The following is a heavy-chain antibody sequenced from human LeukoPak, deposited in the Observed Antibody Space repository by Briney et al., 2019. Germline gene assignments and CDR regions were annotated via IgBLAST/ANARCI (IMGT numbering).Heavy chain of an antibody. Sequence: ASVKVSCKASGGTFSSYAISWVRQAPGQGLEWMGRIIPILGIANYAQKFQGRVTITADKSTSTAYMELSSLRSEDTAVYYRARDFHTIAYGMDVWGQGTTVTVSS. CDR3: ARDFHTIAYGMDV. CDR2: IIPILGIA. D-gene: IGHD2-21*01. J-gene: IGHJ6*02. V-gene: IGHV1-69*04. CDR1: GGTFSSYA.